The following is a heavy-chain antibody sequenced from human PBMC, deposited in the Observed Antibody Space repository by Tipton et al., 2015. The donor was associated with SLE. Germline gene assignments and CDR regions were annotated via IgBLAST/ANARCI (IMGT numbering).Heavy chain of an antibody. CDR3: ARTSGYCTNGVCYGPPHFFDY. Sequence: TLSLTRTVSGGSISSYYWSWIRQPPGKGLEWIGSIYYSGSTYYNPSLKSRVTISVDTSKNQFSLKLSSVTAADTAVYYCARTSGYCTNGVCYGPPHFFDYWGQGTLVTVSS. D-gene: IGHD2-8*01. CDR1: GGSISSYY. J-gene: IGHJ4*02. V-gene: IGHV4-59*12. CDR2: IYYSGST.